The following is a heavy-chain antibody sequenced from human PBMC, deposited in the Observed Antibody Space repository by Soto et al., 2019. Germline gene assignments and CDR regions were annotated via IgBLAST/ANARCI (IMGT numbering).Heavy chain of an antibody. J-gene: IGHJ4*02. Sequence: SGGSLRLSCVASGFTLNNYAMTWVRQAPGKGLEWVSAMSGSGGSTFYADSVKGRFTISRDNSKNTLYLQIHSLRAEDTAVYYCAKVTGPSAGVANWGQGTLVTVSS. V-gene: IGHV3-23*01. CDR1: GFTLNNYA. CDR3: AKVTGPSAGVAN. CDR2: MSGSGGST. D-gene: IGHD2-8*01.